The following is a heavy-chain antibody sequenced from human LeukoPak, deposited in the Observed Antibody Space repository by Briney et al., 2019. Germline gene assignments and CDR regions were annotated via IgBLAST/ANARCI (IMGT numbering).Heavy chain of an antibody. CDR3: AREYGSGYYYVYPDY. V-gene: IGHV1-2*02. D-gene: IGHD3-10*01. J-gene: IGHJ4*02. CDR1: EYTFTDYY. Sequence: ASVKVSCKASEYTFTDYYMHWVRQAPGQGLEWMGWINPNSGDTNYAQKFQGRVTMTGDTSISTVYMELRGLTSDDTAVYYCAREYGSGYYYVYPDYWGQGTLVTVSS. CDR2: INPNSGDT.